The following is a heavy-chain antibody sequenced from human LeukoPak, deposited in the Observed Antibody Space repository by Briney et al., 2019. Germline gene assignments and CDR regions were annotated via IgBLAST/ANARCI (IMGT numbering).Heavy chain of an antibody. Sequence: ASVKVSCKASGYTFTSYGISWVRQAPGQGLEWMGWISAYNGNTNCAQKLQGRVTMTTDTSTSTAYMELRSLRSDDTAVYYCAFMVRGAHKQYYFDYWGQGTLVTVSS. V-gene: IGHV1-18*04. CDR1: GYTFTSYG. CDR2: ISAYNGNT. J-gene: IGHJ4*02. CDR3: AFMVRGAHKQYYFDY. D-gene: IGHD3-10*01.